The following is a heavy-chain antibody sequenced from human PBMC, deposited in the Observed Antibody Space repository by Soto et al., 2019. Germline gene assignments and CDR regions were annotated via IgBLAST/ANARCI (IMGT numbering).Heavy chain of an antibody. V-gene: IGHV3-7*03. CDR2: IKRDASEM. D-gene: IGHD2-15*01. CDR1: NFFISYYW. CDR3: TSARSSLEQGGFVEY. Sequence: GGSLRLSCTASNFFISYYWMSWVRQAPGKGLEWVANIKRDASEMHYVDSVKGRFIISRDNAKNSVYLQMNSLRADDTAVYYCTSARSSLEQGGFVEYWGQGTLVTVSS. J-gene: IGHJ4*02.